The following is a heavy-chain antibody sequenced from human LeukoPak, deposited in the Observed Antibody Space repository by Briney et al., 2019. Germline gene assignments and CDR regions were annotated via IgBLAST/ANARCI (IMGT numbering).Heavy chain of an antibody. D-gene: IGHD6-19*01. CDR1: GYTFTSYD. J-gene: IGHJ3*02. V-gene: IGHV1-8*01. CDR2: MNPNSGNT. CDR3: ARRYSSGWYADFAFDN. Sequence: GASVKVSCKASGYTFTSYDINWVRQATGQGLEWMGWMNPNSGNTGYAQKFQGRVTMTRNTSISTAYMELSSLRSEDTAVYYCARRYSSGWYADFAFDNWGQGTMVTVSS.